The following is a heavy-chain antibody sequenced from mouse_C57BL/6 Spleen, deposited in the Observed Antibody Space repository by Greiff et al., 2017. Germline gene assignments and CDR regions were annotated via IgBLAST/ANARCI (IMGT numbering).Heavy chain of an antibody. CDR3: ARGDYGSYWYFDV. V-gene: IGHV1-4*01. Sequence: VQLQQSGAELARPGASVKMSCKASGYTFTSYTMHWVKQRPGQGLEWIGYINPSSGYTKYNQKFKDKATLTADKSSSTAYMQLSSLTSEDSAVYYCARGDYGSYWYFDVWGTGTTVTVSS. D-gene: IGHD2-2*01. CDR1: GYTFTSYT. J-gene: IGHJ1*03. CDR2: INPSSGYT.